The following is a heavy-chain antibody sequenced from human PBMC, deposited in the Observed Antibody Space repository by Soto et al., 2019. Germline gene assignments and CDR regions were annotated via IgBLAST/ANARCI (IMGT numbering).Heavy chain of an antibody. D-gene: IGHD6-19*01. CDR1: GFTLSSYW. J-gene: IGHJ4*02. CDR2: INSDGSST. CDR3: AVAVAGPTAIGY. V-gene: IGHV3-74*01. Sequence: EVQLVESGGGLVQPGGSLRLSCAASGFTLSSYWMHWVRQVPGKGLVWVSRINSDGSSTTYADSVKGRFTISRDNAKNTLYLQMNSLRAEDTAVYYCAVAVAGPTAIGYWGQVTLVTVSS.